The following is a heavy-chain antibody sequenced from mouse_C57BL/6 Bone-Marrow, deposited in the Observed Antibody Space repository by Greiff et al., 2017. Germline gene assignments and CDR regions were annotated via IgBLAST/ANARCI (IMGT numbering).Heavy chain of an antibody. CDR1: GYTFTSYW. CDR3: ARGPYLPAMDY. CDR2: IDPSDSYT. Sequence: QVQLQQPGAELVMPGASVKLSCTASGYTFTSYWMHWVKQRPGQGLEWIGEIDPSDSYTNYNQKFKGKSTLTVDKSSSTAYMQLSSLTSEDSAVYYCARGPYLPAMDYWGQGTSVTVSS. V-gene: IGHV1-69*01. J-gene: IGHJ4*01.